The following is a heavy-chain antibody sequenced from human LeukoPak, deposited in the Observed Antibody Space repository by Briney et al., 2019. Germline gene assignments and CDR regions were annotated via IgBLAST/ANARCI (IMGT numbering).Heavy chain of an antibody. V-gene: IGHV3-23*01. J-gene: IGHJ4*02. Sequence: PGGSLRLSCAASGFTFSSYAMSWLRQAPGKGLEWVSAISGSGGSTYYADSVKGRFTISRDNSKNTLYLQMNSLRAEDTAVYYCAKAYSSSYLYFDYWGQGTLVTVSS. CDR2: ISGSGGST. CDR1: GFTFSSYA. D-gene: IGHD6-13*01. CDR3: AKAYSSSYLYFDY.